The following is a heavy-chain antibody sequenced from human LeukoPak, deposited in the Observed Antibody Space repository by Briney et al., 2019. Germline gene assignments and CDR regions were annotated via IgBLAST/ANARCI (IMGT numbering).Heavy chain of an antibody. V-gene: IGHV4-31*03. J-gene: IGHJ5*02. Sequence: SETLSLTCTVSGGSISSGGYYWSWIRQHPGKGLEWIRYIYYSGSTYYNPSLKSRVTISVDTSKNQFSLKLSSVTAADTAVYYCATKYSYGPGNWFDPWGRGTLVTVSS. CDR1: GGSISSGGYY. D-gene: IGHD5-18*01. CDR3: ATKYSYGPGNWFDP. CDR2: IYYSGST.